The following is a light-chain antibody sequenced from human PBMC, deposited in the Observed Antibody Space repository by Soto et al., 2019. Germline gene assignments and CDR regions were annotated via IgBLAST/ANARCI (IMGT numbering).Light chain of an antibody. Sequence: EIVMTQSPATLSLSPGERATLSCRASQSVSSDLDWYQQKPGQAPRLLIYGASTRATGIPARFSGSGSGTEFTLTISSLQSEDFAVYYCQQYNDWPLTFGGGTTVEIK. J-gene: IGKJ4*01. CDR1: QSVSSD. CDR2: GAS. V-gene: IGKV3-15*01. CDR3: QQYNDWPLT.